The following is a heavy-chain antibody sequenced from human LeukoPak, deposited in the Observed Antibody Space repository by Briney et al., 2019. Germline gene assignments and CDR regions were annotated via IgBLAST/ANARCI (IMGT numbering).Heavy chain of an antibody. CDR3: ASPNYGSGSSYYYYYYMDV. CDR1: GGTFSSYA. J-gene: IGHJ6*03. D-gene: IGHD3-10*01. V-gene: IGHV1-69*06. Sequence: GASVKVSCKASGGTFSSYAISWVRQAPGQGLEWMGGIIPIFGTANYAQKFQGRVTITADKSTSTAYMELSSLRSEDTAVYYCASPNYGSGSSYYYYYYMDVWGKGTTVTVSS. CDR2: IIPIFGTA.